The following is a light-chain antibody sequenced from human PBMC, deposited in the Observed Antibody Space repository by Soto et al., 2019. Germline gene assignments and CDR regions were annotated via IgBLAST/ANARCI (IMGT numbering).Light chain of an antibody. CDR1: SSNIGNNY. Sequence: QAVVTQPPSASGTPGQRVTISCSGSSSNIGNNYVYWYQHLPGTAPKLLIYSNNQRPSGVPDRFSASKSGSSASLAISGLPSEDEADYYCAAWDDSLNMLFGGGTKLTVL. V-gene: IGLV1-47*02. J-gene: IGLJ2*01. CDR2: SNN. CDR3: AAWDDSLNML.